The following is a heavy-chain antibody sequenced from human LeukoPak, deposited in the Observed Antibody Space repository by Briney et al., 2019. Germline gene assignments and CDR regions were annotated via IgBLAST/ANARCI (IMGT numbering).Heavy chain of an antibody. CDR1: GGSISSYY. CDR2: IYYSGTT. D-gene: IGHD6-13*01. Sequence: SETLSLTCTVSGGSISSYYWSWIRQPPGKGLEWIGYIYYSGTTNYSPSLKSRVTILVDTSKNQFSLSLSSVTAADTAVYYCARRGIAAAGYDYWGQGTLVTVSS. V-gene: IGHV4-59*08. J-gene: IGHJ4*02. CDR3: ARRGIAAAGYDY.